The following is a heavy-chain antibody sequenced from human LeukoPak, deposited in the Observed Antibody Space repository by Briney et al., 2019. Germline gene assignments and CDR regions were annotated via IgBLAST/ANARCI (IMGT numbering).Heavy chain of an antibody. CDR2: INHSGST. Sequence: SETLSLTCSVSGYSISSGYYWGWIRPPPGKGLEWIGSINHSGSTYYNSSLKSRVTISVDTSDNQFSLKLYSVTAADTAVYYCARVVMDYDSSSYYSRYFQHWGQGTLVTVSS. CDR3: ARVVMDYDSSSYYSRYFQH. CDR1: GYSISSGYY. J-gene: IGHJ1*01. D-gene: IGHD3-22*01. V-gene: IGHV4-38-2*02.